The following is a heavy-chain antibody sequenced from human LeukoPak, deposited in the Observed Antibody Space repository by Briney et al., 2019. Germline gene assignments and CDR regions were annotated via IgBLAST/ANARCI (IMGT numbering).Heavy chain of an antibody. CDR2: INPNSGGT. J-gene: IGHJ5*02. D-gene: IGHD1-14*01. CDR1: GYTFTGYY. V-gene: IGHV1-2*02. CDR3: ARDLANLGRFDP. Sequence: ASVKVSCKASGYTFTGYYMHWVRQAPGQGLEWMGWINPNSGGTNYAQKFQGRVTMTRDTSISTAYMELSRLRSDDTAVYYCARDLANLGRFDPWGQGTLVTVSS.